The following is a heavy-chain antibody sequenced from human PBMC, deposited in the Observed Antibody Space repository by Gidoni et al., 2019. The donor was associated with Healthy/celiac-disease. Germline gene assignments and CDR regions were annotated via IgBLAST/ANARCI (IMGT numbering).Heavy chain of an antibody. CDR2: LIPILGIA. CDR1: GGTFSSYT. D-gene: IGHD3-10*01. CDR3: ARENLYYYGSGSYYYGMDV. J-gene: IGHJ6*02. V-gene: IGHV1-69*08. Sequence: QVQLVPSGAEVKKPGSSVKVSCKASGGTFSSYTISWVRQAPGQWLEWMGRLIPILGIANYAQKFQGRVTITADKSTSTAYMELSSLRSEDTAVYYCARENLYYYGSGSYYYGMDVWGQGTTVTVSS.